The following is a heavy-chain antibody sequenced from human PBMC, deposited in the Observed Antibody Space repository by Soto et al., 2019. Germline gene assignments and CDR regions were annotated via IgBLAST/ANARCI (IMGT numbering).Heavy chain of an antibody. J-gene: IGHJ4*02. V-gene: IGHV1-46*01. CDR2: FDPTGAGT. CDR3: ARYKTTYFFAS. CDR1: GNIFTSYY. D-gene: IGHD1-1*01. Sequence: QVQLVQSGPEVKKPGASVKISCEASGNIFTSYYIHWVRQAPGQGLQWMGIFDPTGAGTNYAHKFEGRVTITWDTSTSTVYVALRSLTSADTAVYYCARYKTTYFFASWGQGTLVIVSS.